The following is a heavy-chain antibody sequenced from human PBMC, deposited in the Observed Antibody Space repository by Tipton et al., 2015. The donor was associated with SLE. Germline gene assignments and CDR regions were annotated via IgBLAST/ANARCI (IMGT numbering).Heavy chain of an antibody. J-gene: IGHJ4*02. D-gene: IGHD3-22*01. Sequence: QLVQSGAEVKKPGASVKVSCKASGYTFTTYGISWVRQAPGQGLEWMGWISTYNGNTNYAQKLQGRVTMTTDTSTSTAYMELRSLRSDDTAVYYCAKGPIMYTYDRSGYEFYDWGQGTLVTVSS. CDR2: ISTYNGNT. CDR1: GYTFTTYG. CDR3: AKGPIMYTYDRSGYEFYD. V-gene: IGHV1-18*01.